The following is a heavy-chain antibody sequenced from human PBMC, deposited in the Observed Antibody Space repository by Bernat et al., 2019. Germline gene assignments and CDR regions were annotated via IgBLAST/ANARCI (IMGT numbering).Heavy chain of an antibody. D-gene: IGHD4-23*01. V-gene: IGHV1-2*02. J-gene: IGHJ4*02. CDR3: ARDHIRRVRGQLGY. Sequence: QVQLVQSGAEVKKPGASVKVSCKASGYTFTGYYMHWVRQAPGQGLEWMGWINPNSGGTNDAQKFPSRVTMTRDTSISTAYMELSRLRSDDTAVYYCARDHIRRVRGQLGYWGQGTLVTVSS. CDR2: INPNSGGT. CDR1: GYTFTGYY.